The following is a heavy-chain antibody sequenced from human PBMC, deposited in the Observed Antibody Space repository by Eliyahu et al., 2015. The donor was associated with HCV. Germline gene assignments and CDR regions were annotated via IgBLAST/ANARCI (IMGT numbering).Heavy chain of an antibody. D-gene: IGHD2-21*02. J-gene: IGHJ4*02. CDR2: ISGXGDRT. CDR3: ASELGYCDGGDCYYPFDY. V-gene: IGHV3-23*01. Sequence: DVQLMESGGGLVQPGGSLRLSCXASGFTFNVFAXSWVRQAPGKGLEWVXTISGXGDRTYYADSVKGRFTISRDNSKTTLYLQMNSLRAEDTAVYYCASELGYCDGGDCYYPFDYWGQGTLVTVSS. CDR1: GFTFNVFA.